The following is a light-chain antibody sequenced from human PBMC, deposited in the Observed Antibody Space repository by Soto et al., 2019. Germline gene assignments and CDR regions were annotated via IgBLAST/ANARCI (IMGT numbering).Light chain of an antibody. Sequence: DLPMTQSPSTLSAGVGDRVTITCRASQRISTYLNWYQQKPGKAPTLLIYAASSLQSGVPSRFSGGGSGTDFTLTINTLQPEDFATYFCQQCYSSPRTFGQGTKVEIK. J-gene: IGKJ1*01. V-gene: IGKV1-39*01. CDR2: AAS. CDR3: QQCYSSPRT. CDR1: QRISTY.